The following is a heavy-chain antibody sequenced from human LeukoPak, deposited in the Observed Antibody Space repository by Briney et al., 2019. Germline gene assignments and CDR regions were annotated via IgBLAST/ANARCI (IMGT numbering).Heavy chain of an antibody. V-gene: IGHV3-23*01. J-gene: IGHJ4*02. CDR3: ARHDSFIPY. CDR1: GFTFRLYA. CDR2: ISGSAGGS. Sequence: PGGSLRLSCAASGFTFRLYAMNWVRQAPGKGLEWVSAISGSAGGSFYADSVKGRFTISRDNSKNTVSLQMNNLRAEDTAVYFCARHDSFIPYWGQGTLVTVTS. D-gene: IGHD3-16*02.